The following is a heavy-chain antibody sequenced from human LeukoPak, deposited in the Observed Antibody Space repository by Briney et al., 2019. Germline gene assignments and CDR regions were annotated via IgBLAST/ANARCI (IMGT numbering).Heavy chain of an antibody. Sequence: SETLSLTCTVSGGSISSYYWSWIRQPPGKGLEWIGYIYYSGSTNYNPSLKSRVTISVDTSKNQFSLKLSSVTAADTAVYYCARATYYYDSSGDGMDVWGQGTTVTVSS. CDR3: ARATYYYDSSGDGMDV. J-gene: IGHJ6*02. CDR1: GGSISSYY. CDR2: IYYSGST. D-gene: IGHD3-22*01. V-gene: IGHV4-59*01.